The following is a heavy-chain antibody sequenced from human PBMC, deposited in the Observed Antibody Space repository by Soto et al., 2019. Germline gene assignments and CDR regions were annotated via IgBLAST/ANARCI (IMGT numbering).Heavy chain of an antibody. CDR2: VYYSGST. D-gene: IGHD6-13*01. Sequence: SETLSLTCTVSGGSISSNYWTWIRQPPGKGLEWIGYVYYSGSTNYNPSLTSRVTISVDTSKNQFSLNLRSVTAADTAVYYCARSRYSSSWPDYWGQGTLVTVSS. J-gene: IGHJ4*02. V-gene: IGHV4-59*01. CDR3: ARSRYSSSWPDY. CDR1: GGSISSNY.